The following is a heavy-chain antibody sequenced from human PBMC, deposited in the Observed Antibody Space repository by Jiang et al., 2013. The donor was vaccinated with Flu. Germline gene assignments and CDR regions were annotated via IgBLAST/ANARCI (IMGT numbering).Heavy chain of an antibody. CDR2: IYNSGIT. CDR3: ARVEGYCSGGNCYPDY. V-gene: IGHV4-31*03. CDR1: GEAISSYF. J-gene: IGHJ4*02. D-gene: IGHD2-15*01. Sequence: TCTVSGEAISSYFWTWIRQHPGKGLEWIGYIYNSGITFYNPSLRSRVTMSVDTSKNQFSLRLSSVTAADTAVYYCARVEGYCSGGNCYPDYWGQGTLVSVSS.